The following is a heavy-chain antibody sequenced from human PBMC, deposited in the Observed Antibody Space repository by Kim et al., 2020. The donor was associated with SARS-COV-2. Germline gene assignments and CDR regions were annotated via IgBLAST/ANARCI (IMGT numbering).Heavy chain of an antibody. J-gene: IGHJ5*02. CDR3: ARDKGPQWLVLHPRYNWFDP. CDR2: IYYSGST. D-gene: IGHD6-19*01. CDR1: GGSISSSSYY. Sequence: SETLSLTCTVSGGSISSSSYYWGWIRQPPGKGLEWIGSIYYSGSTYYNPSLKSRVTISVDTSKNQFSLKLSSVTAADTAVYYWARDKGPQWLVLHPRYNWFDPWGQGTLVTGSS. V-gene: IGHV4-39*07.